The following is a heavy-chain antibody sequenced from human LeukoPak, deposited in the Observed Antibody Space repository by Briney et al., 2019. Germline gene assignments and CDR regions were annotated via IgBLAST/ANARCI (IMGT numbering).Heavy chain of an antibody. Sequence: GGSLRPSCAASAFTFSSYAMSCVRQAPGKGLEWVSAISGSGGSTYYADSVKGRFTISRDNSKNTLYLQMNSLRAEDTAVYYCAKAAEWELLHFDYCGQGTLVTVSS. CDR1: AFTFSSYA. V-gene: IGHV3-23*01. CDR2: ISGSGGST. CDR3: AKAAEWELLHFDY. J-gene: IGHJ4*02. D-gene: IGHD1-26*01.